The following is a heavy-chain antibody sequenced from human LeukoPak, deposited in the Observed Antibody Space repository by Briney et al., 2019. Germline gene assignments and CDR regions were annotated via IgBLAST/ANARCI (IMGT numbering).Heavy chain of an antibody. CDR1: GGSISNYY. D-gene: IGHD1-26*01. CDR3: ARGNILGATYWDY. CDR2: IYYTGST. Sequence: SETLSLTCTVSGGSISNYYWSWIRQPPGRGLEWIAYIYYTGSTNYNPSLKSRLTISLDTSRNQFSLKLSSVTAADTAVYYCARGNILGATYWDYWGQGTLVTVSS. V-gene: IGHV4-59*08. J-gene: IGHJ4*02.